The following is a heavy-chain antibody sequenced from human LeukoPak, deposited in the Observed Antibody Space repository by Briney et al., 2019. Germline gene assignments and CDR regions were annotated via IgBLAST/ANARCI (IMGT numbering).Heavy chain of an antibody. J-gene: IGHJ5*02. CDR2: INHSGST. D-gene: IGHD6-13*01. Sequence: PSETLSLTCAVYGGSFSGYYWSWISQPPGKGLEWIGEINHSGSTNYNPSLKSRVTISVDTSKNQFSLKLSSVTAADTAVYYCARGRRIAAAGRFDPWGQGTLVTVSS. V-gene: IGHV4-34*01. CDR1: GGSFSGYY. CDR3: ARGRRIAAAGRFDP.